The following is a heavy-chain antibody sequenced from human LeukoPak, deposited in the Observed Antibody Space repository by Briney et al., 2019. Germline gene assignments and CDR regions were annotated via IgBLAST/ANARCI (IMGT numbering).Heavy chain of an antibody. CDR1: GFTFSSYN. V-gene: IGHV3-21*04. J-gene: IGHJ6*03. CDR2: ISSSSRYI. CDR3: AKNGDRGAYCSGGTCYPYYYYYMDV. Sequence: GGSLRLSCAASGFTFSSYNMNWVRQAPGKGLEWVSSISSSSRYIYYADSVKGRFTISRDNSRNTLYLQMNSLRAEDTAIYYCAKNGDRGAYCSGGTCYPYYYYYMDVWGKGTTVTISS. D-gene: IGHD2-15*01.